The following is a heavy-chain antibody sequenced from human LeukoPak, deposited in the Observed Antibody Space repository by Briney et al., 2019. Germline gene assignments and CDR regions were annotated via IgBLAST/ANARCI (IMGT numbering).Heavy chain of an antibody. J-gene: IGHJ3*02. Sequence: ASVKVSCKASGYTFTSYAIHWVRQAPGQRLDWMGWINAGNGNTKYSQKFQGRVTITRDTSASTAYMELSSLRSEDTAVYYCARDIPGYSSGWYGAFDIWGQGTMVTVSS. CDR3: ARDIPGYSSGWYGAFDI. CDR2: INAGNGNT. CDR1: GYTFTSYA. D-gene: IGHD6-19*01. V-gene: IGHV1-3*01.